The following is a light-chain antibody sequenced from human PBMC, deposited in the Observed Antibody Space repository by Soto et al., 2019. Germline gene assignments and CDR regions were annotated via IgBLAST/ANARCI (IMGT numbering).Light chain of an antibody. V-gene: IGKV3-20*01. Sequence: DILLTQSPGTLSLSPGERATLSCRASQSVSSKYLAWYQQKPGQAPRVLIYGASIRATGIPERFSGGGSGTDFTLTITRPEPDDFSVYYCQQYGSSLFTFGPGTKVDIK. CDR3: QQYGSSLFT. CDR2: GAS. CDR1: QSVSSKY. J-gene: IGKJ3*01.